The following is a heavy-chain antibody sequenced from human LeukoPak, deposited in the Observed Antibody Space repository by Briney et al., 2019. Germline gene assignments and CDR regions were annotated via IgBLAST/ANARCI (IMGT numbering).Heavy chain of an antibody. V-gene: IGHV3-30*18. CDR3: AKDPRRYSRTGGYFDY. D-gene: IGHD6-13*01. J-gene: IGHJ4*02. CDR2: ITYDGGNE. Sequence: GGSLRLSCAASGFSFKDYNMHWVRQAPGKGLEWVAVITYDGGNEYYTDSVKGRFTISRDNSKSTLYLQMNSLRTEDTAVYYCAKDPRRYSRTGGYFDYWGQGTLVTVSS. CDR1: GFSFKDYN.